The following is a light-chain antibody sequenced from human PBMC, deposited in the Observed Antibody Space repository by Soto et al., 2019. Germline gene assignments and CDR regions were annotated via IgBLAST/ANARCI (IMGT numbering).Light chain of an antibody. J-gene: IGKJ1*01. CDR1: QSVSRSY. V-gene: IGKV3-15*01. CDR3: QKYNNWPPT. CDR2: GES. Sequence: EMVLTPSPGILSLPPWVRATHSYRPSQSVSRSYLGWYQQKTGQAPRILIYGESTRASGIPDRFSGSGSGTELNLTISRLQSEDFAVYYCQKYNNWPPTCGEGTKVDIK.